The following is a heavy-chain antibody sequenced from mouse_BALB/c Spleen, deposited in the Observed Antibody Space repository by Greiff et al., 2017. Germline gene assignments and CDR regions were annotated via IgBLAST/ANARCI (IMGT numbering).Heavy chain of an antibody. CDR2: IRLKSNNYAT. CDR1: GFTFSNYW. Sequence: EVKLMESGGGLVQPGGSMKLSCVASGFTFSNYWMNWVRQSPEKGLEWVAEIRLKSNNYATHYAESVKGRFTISRDDSKSSVYLQMNNLRAEDTGIYYCTRHRYYYAMDYWGQGTSVTVSS. CDR3: TRHRYYYAMDY. J-gene: IGHJ4*01. D-gene: IGHD3-1*01. V-gene: IGHV6-6*02.